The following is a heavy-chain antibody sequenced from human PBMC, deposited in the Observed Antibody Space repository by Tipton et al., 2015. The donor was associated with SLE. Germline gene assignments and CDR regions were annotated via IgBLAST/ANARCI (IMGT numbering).Heavy chain of an antibody. J-gene: IGHJ4*02. D-gene: IGHD4-17*01. CDR3: ARVEDDYGDFWDY. Sequence: GLVKPSQTLSLTCAISGDSVSSNSAAWNWIRQSPSRGLEWLRRTYYRSKWYNDYAVSVKSRITINPDTSKNQFSLKLSSVTAADTAVYYCARVEDDYGDFWDYWGQGTLVTVSS. V-gene: IGHV6-1*01. CDR2: TYYRSKWYN. CDR1: GDSVSSNSAA.